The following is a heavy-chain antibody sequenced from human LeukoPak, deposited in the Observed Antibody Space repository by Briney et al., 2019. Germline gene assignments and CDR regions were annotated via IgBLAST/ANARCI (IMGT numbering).Heavy chain of an antibody. J-gene: IGHJ4*02. D-gene: IGHD3-10*01. Sequence: GGSLRLSCAASGFTFRSYDMSWVRQAPGKGLEWVSGISGSGYSTHYADSVKGRFTISRDNSKNTLSLQMNSLRAEDTAVYYCAKAVRGYPSDYWRQGTLVTVSS. CDR1: GFTFRSYD. CDR2: ISGSGYST. CDR3: AKAVRGYPSDY. V-gene: IGHV3-23*01.